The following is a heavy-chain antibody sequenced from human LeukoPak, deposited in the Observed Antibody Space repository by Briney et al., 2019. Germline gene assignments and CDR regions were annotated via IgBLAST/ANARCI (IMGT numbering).Heavy chain of an antibody. Sequence: SETLSLTFAVYGGSFSGYYWSWIRQPPGKGLEWIGEINHSGSTNYNPSLKSRVTISVDTSKNQFSLKLSSVTAADTAVYYCARGGISDWYLILFDYWGQGTLVTVSS. D-gene: IGHD6-19*01. CDR2: INHSGST. V-gene: IGHV4-34*01. J-gene: IGHJ4*02. CDR3: ARGGISDWYLILFDY. CDR1: GGSFSGYY.